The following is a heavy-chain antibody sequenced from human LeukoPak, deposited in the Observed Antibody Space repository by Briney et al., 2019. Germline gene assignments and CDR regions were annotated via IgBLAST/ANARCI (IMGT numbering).Heavy chain of an antibody. D-gene: IGHD3/OR15-3a*01. CDR2: ISYDGSNK. J-gene: IGHJ4*02. Sequence: GGSLRLSCAASGFTFSSYGMHWVRQAPGKGLEWVAVISYDGSNKYHADSVKGRFTISRDNSKNTLYLQMNSLRAEDTAVYYCAKVDGTYYWGQGTLVTVSS. CDR3: AKVDGTYY. V-gene: IGHV3-30*18. CDR1: GFTFSSYG.